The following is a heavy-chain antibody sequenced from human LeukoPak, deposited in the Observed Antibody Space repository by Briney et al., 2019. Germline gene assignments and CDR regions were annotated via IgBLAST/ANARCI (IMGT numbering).Heavy chain of an antibody. CDR3: ARGAHPREMATIPFDY. V-gene: IGHV3-74*01. D-gene: IGHD5-24*01. J-gene: IGHJ4*02. Sequence: GGSLRLSCAASGFTFSSYAMSWVRQAPGKGLVWVSRINSDGSSTSYADSVKGRFTISRDNAKNTLYLQMNSLRAEDTAVYYCARGAHPREMATIPFDYWGQGTLVTVSS. CDR2: INSDGSST. CDR1: GFTFSSYA.